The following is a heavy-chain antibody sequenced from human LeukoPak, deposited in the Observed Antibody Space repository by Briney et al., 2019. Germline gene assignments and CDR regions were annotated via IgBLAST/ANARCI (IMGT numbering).Heavy chain of an antibody. Sequence: GGSLRLSCAASGFTFSSYSMNWVRQAPGKGLEWVSSISSSSSYIYYADSVKGRFTISRDNAKNSLYLQMNSLRAEDTAVYYCAREVWDSSGYYTSHFDYWGQGTLVTVSS. CDR3: AREVWDSSGYYTSHFDY. CDR1: GFTFSSYS. J-gene: IGHJ4*02. V-gene: IGHV3-21*01. D-gene: IGHD3-22*01. CDR2: ISSSSSYI.